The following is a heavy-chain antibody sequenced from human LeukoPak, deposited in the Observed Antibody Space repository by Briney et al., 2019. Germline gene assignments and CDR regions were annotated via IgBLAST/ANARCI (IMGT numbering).Heavy chain of an antibody. CDR3: ARDIGSNGNYHFDY. V-gene: IGHV3-33*01. CDR1: GFTFSSYG. CDR2: IWYDGSIK. D-gene: IGHD4-17*01. J-gene: IGHJ4*02. Sequence: GRSLRLSCAASGFTFSSYGMHWVRQSPGKGLEWVAVIWYDGSIKRYADSVKGRITISRGDSKNTLYLQVDSLRAEDTAVYYCARDIGSNGNYHFDYWGQGTLVTVSS.